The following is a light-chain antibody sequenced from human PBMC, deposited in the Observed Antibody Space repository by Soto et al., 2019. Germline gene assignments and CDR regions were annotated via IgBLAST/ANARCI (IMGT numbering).Light chain of an antibody. CDR1: QRISIW. CDR2: KTS. Sequence: DIHMTQSPSTLSASVGDRVTITCRASQRISIWLAWYQQKPGKAPNLLIYKTSSLESGVPSRFSGSGSGTEFTLTISSLQPDDFATYYCQHYNDYSWTFGQGTKVEIK. CDR3: QHYNDYSWT. J-gene: IGKJ1*01. V-gene: IGKV1-5*03.